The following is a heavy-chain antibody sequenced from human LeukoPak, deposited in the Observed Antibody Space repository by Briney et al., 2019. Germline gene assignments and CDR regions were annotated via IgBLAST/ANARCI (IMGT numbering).Heavy chain of an antibody. J-gene: IGHJ4*02. CDR3: ADGGFDF. V-gene: IGHV3-7*01. D-gene: IGHD3-16*01. Sequence: PGGSLRLSCAASGFTFSRYSMSWVRRAPGKGLEWVANIKPDGSEQDYVDSAKGRFTISRDNAKNSLYLRMNTLRAEDTAVYYCADGGFDFWGQGTLVTVSS. CDR1: GFTFSRYS. CDR2: IKPDGSEQ.